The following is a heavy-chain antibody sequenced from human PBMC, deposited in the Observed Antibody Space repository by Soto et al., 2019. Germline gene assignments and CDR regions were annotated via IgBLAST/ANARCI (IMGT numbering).Heavy chain of an antibody. Sequence: QVQLQESGPGLVKPSQTLSLTCIVSGGSTSSGGYYRSWIRQYPGKGLEWIGSIHYSGRTYYNPSLRSRATMSVDASNFQVSLKLSSVAAADTAVYYCTRGLDWAKLWYWGQGTLVTVSS. CDR2: IHYSGRT. D-gene: IGHD2-21*01. J-gene: IGHJ4*02. CDR3: TRGLDWAKLWY. V-gene: IGHV4-31*03. CDR1: GGSTSSGGYY.